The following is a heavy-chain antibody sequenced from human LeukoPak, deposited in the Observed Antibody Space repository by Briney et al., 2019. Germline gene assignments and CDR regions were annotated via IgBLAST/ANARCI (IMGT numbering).Heavy chain of an antibody. Sequence: ASVKVSCKASGYIFSDYDINWVRQAPGQGLEWMGIINPSGGSTSYSQKFQGRVTMTRDMSTSTVYMELSSLRSEDTAVYYCARDPSIYDILTGSEPAYYMDVWGKGTTVTVSS. CDR2: INPSGGST. J-gene: IGHJ6*03. V-gene: IGHV1-46*01. CDR3: ARDPSIYDILTGSEPAYYMDV. D-gene: IGHD3-9*01. CDR1: GYIFSDYD.